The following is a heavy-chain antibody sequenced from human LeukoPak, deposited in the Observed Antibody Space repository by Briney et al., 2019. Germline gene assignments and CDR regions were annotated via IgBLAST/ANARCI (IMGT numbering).Heavy chain of an antibody. CDR2: ISSGSSYI. D-gene: IGHD3-22*01. Sequence: PGGSLRLSCAASGFTFSSYSMNWVRQAPGKGLEWVSSISSGSSYIYYADSVKGRFTISRDNAKNSLYLQMNSLRAEDTAVYYCARDNGYYDSSGYYADAFDIWGQGTMVTVSS. V-gene: IGHV3-21*01. CDR1: GFTFSSYS. J-gene: IGHJ3*02. CDR3: ARDNGYYDSSGYYADAFDI.